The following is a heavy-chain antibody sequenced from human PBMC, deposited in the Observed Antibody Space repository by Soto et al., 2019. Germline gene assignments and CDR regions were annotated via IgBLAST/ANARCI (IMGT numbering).Heavy chain of an antibody. CDR3: ARGGVLRRAGYCSGGSCYSRGWFDP. V-gene: IGHV4-34*01. J-gene: IGHJ5*02. Sequence: PSETLSLSCAVYGGSFSGYYWSWIRQPPGKGLEWIGEINHSGSTNYNPSLKSRVTISVDTSKNQFSLKLSSVTAADTAVYYCARGGVLRRAGYCSGGSCYSRGWFDPWGQGTLVTVSS. D-gene: IGHD2-15*01. CDR1: GGSFSGYY. CDR2: INHSGST.